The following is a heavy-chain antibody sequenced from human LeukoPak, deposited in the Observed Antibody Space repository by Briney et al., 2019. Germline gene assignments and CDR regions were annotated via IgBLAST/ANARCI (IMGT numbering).Heavy chain of an antibody. D-gene: IGHD6-19*01. J-gene: IGHJ4*02. Sequence: KPSETLSLTCTVSGGSISSYSWSWIRQPPGKGLEWIGYIYYSGSTNYNPSLKSRVTISVDTSKNQFSLKLSSVTAADTAVYYCARMVGSSGWYRRDYWGQGTLVTVSS. CDR3: ARMVGSSGWYRRDY. CDR1: GGSISSYS. CDR2: IYYSGST. V-gene: IGHV4-59*01.